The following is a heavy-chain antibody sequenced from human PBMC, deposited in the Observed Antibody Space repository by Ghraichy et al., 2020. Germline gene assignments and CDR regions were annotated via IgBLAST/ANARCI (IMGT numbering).Heavy chain of an antibody. CDR3: ARGELWFGESFVTWFDP. Sequence: ASVKVSCKASGYTFTGYYMHWVRQAPGQGLEWMGRINPNSGGTNYAQKFQGRVTMTRDTSISTAYMELSRLRSDDTAVYYCARGELWFGESFVTWFDPWGQGTLVTVSS. V-gene: IGHV1-2*06. CDR2: INPNSGGT. D-gene: IGHD3-10*01. J-gene: IGHJ5*02. CDR1: GYTFTGYY.